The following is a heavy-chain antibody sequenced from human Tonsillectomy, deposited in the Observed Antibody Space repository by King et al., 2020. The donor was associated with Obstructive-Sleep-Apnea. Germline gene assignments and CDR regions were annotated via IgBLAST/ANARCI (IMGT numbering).Heavy chain of an antibody. CDR3: ARTLSIAAAGTGWYFDL. V-gene: IGHV4-59*01. Sequence: QLQESGPGLVKPSETLSLTCTVSGGSISSYYWSWIRQPPGKGLEWIGYSYYSGSTNYNPSLKSRVTISVDTSKNRFSLKLSSVTAADTAVYYCARTLSIAAAGTGWYFDLWGRGTLVTVSS. J-gene: IGHJ2*01. CDR2: SYYSGST. CDR1: GGSISSYY. D-gene: IGHD6-13*01.